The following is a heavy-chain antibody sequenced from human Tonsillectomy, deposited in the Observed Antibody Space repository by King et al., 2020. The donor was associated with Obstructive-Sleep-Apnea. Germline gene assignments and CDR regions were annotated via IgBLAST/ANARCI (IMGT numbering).Heavy chain of an antibody. J-gene: IGHJ4*02. CDR2: IWYDGTNK. Sequence: VQLVESGGGVVQPGRSLRLSCTASGFTFSSYAMHWFRQALGKGLEWVAVIWYDGTNKYYAESVKGRFTISRDNSKNTLYLQMNSLRAEDTAVYYCAKAPFYYDSSGYYHFEYWGQGTLVTVSS. CDR3: AKAPFYYDSSGYYHFEY. D-gene: IGHD3-22*01. CDR1: GFTFSSYA. V-gene: IGHV3-33*06.